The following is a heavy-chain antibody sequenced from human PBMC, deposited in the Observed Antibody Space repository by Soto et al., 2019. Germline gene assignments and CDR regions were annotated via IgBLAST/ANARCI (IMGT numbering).Heavy chain of an antibody. CDR1: GFSFTNFP. Sequence: GGSLRLSCAASGFSFTNFPMHWVRQAPGRGLEWVALMSYDGNNENYADSVKGRFTISRDNSKNTLYLQMNSLRTEDTAVYYCARDLSLYLFDSWGQGTLVTVSS. CDR3: ARDLSLYLFDS. V-gene: IGHV3-30-3*01. D-gene: IGHD3-16*02. J-gene: IGHJ4*02. CDR2: MSYDGNNE.